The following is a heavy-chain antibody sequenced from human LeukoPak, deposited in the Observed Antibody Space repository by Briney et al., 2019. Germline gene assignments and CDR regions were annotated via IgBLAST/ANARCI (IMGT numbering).Heavy chain of an antibody. CDR3: ARGGSRGYSGYDLGD. Sequence: SETLSLTCTVSGYSISSGYYWGWIRQPPGKGLEWIGSIYHSGSTYYNPSLKSRVTISVDTSKNQFSLKLSSVTAADTAVYYCARGGSRGYSGYDLGDWGQGTLVTVSS. D-gene: IGHD5-12*01. CDR1: GYSISSGYY. J-gene: IGHJ4*02. V-gene: IGHV4-38-2*02. CDR2: IYHSGST.